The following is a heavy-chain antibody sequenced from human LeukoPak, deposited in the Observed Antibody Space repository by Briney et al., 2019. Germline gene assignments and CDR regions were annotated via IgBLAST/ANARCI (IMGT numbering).Heavy chain of an antibody. D-gene: IGHD3-10*01. CDR1: GGSISSSIYY. J-gene: IGHJ5*02. CDR2: IYYSGST. CDR3: ARHWRWGFGELLYLHWFDP. Sequence: KPSETLSLTCTVSGGSISSSIYYWGWIRQPPGKGLEWIGSIYYSGSTYYNPSLKSRVTISVDTSKNQFSLKLSSVTAADTAVYYCARHWRWGFGELLYLHWFDPWGQGTLVTVSS. V-gene: IGHV4-39*01.